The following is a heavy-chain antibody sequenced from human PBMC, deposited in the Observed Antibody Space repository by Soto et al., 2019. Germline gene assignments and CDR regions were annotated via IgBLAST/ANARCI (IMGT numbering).Heavy chain of an antibody. J-gene: IGHJ4*02. CDR3: AKDYGLSMVRGVIDY. V-gene: IGHV3-43*02. CDR2: ISGDGGST. Sequence: GGSLRLSCAASGFTFDDYAMHWVRQAPGKGLEWVSLISGDGGSTYYADSVMGRFTISRDNSKNSLYLQMNSLRTEDTALYYCAKDYGLSMVRGVIDYWGQGTLVTVSS. D-gene: IGHD3-10*01. CDR1: GFTFDDYA.